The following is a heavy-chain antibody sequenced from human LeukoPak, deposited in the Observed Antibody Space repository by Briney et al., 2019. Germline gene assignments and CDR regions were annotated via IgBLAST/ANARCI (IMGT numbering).Heavy chain of an antibody. CDR2: ISGGGST. D-gene: IGHD6-13*01. Sequence: GGSLRLSCAASGFTFSSYAMSWVRQAPGKGLEWVSGISGGGSTYYADSVKGRFTISRDNFKNTLYLQMNSLRAEDTAVYYCAKAKYSSSWYFDYWGQGTLVTVSS. V-gene: IGHV3-23*01. CDR1: GFTFSSYA. CDR3: AKAKYSSSWYFDY. J-gene: IGHJ4*02.